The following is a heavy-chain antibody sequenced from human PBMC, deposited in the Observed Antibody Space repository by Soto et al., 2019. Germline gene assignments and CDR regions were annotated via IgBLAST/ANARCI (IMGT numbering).Heavy chain of an antibody. CDR2: ISWNSGSI. V-gene: IGHV3-9*01. CDR1: GFTFDDYA. D-gene: IGHD2-2*01. J-gene: IGHJ6*03. CDR3: AKDSSTHTYYYYYMDV. Sequence: GGSLRLSCAASGFTFDDYAMHWVRQAPGKGLEWVSGISWNSGSIGYADSVKGRFTISRDNAKNSLYLQMNSLRAEDTALYYCAKDSSTHTYYYYYMDVWGKGTTVTVSS.